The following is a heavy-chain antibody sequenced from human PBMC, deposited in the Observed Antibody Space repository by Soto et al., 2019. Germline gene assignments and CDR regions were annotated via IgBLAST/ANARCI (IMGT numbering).Heavy chain of an antibody. D-gene: IGHD2-15*01. Sequence: QVQLQESGPGLVKPSETLSLTCTVSGGSISSYYWSWIRQPPGKGLEWIGYIYYSGSTNYNPSLKSRVTISVDTSKNPFSLKLSSVTAADTAVYYCAREFCSGGSCYFDYWGQGTLVTVSS. CDR2: IYYSGST. J-gene: IGHJ4*02. V-gene: IGHV4-59*01. CDR1: GGSISSYY. CDR3: AREFCSGGSCYFDY.